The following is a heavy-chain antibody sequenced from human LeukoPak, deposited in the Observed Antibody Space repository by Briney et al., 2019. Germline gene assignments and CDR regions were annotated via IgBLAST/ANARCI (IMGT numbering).Heavy chain of an antibody. Sequence: PGGSLRLSCAASGFTFSSYGMHWVRQAPGKGLEWVAVIWYDGSNKYYADSVKGRFTISRDNSKNTLYLQMNSLRAGDTAVYYCARGGGGPHAYYFDYWGQGTLVTVSS. CDR3: ARGGGGPHAYYFDY. J-gene: IGHJ4*02. D-gene: IGHD3-16*01. CDR1: GFTFSSYG. CDR2: IWYDGSNK. V-gene: IGHV3-33*01.